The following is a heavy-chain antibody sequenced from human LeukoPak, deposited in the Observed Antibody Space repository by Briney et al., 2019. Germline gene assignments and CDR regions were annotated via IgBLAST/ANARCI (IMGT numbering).Heavy chain of an antibody. J-gene: IGHJ5*02. CDR3: ARGGSGSRGDWVDP. CDR1: GGSITSSTYY. Sequence: SETVSLTCTVSGGSITSSTYYWGWIRQPPGKGLEWIGSIYSTGRTYYNPSLKSRVTISVDTSKNQFSLKLSSVTAADTAVYYCARGGSGSRGDWVDPWGQGTLVTVSS. D-gene: IGHD3-10*01. CDR2: IYSTGRT. V-gene: IGHV4-39*01.